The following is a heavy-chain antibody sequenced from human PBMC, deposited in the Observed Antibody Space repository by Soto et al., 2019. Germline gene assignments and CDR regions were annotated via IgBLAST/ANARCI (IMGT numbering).Heavy chain of an antibody. CDR1: GYTFTSYD. CDR2: MNPNIGNT. J-gene: IGHJ6*04. V-gene: IGHV1-8*01. D-gene: IGHD3-10*01. CDR3: ARGRGLLWFGNFHYYFGMDV. Sequence: ASVKVSCKASGYTFTSYDINWVRQATGQGLEWMGWMNPNIGNTGYAQKFQGRVTMTRNTSISTAYMELSSLRSEDTAVYYCARGRGLLWFGNFHYYFGMDVWGNGTTVNVSA.